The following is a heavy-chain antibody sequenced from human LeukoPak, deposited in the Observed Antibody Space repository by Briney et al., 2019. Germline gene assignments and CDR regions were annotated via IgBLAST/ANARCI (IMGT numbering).Heavy chain of an antibody. CDR1: GFIFTNHA. D-gene: IGHD1-26*01. CDR2: ISASGDDT. J-gene: IGHJ4*02. CDR3: AKDLGYRGVGATPDY. Sequence: GGSLRLSCAASGFIFTNHAMTWVRQTPGKGLEWVSYISASGDDTYYAESVKGRFTMSRDNSKNTLDLQMNSLRVEDTAIYYCAKDLGYRGVGATPDYWGRGTLVTASS. V-gene: IGHV3-23*01.